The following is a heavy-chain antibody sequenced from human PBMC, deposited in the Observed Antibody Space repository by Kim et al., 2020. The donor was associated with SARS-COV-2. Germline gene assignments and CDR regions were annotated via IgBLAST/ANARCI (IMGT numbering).Heavy chain of an antibody. CDR3: ARHVSRSIAAADTRPASPGTTRGFPDWFDP. Sequence: SETLSLTCTVSGGSISSSSYYWGWIRQPPGKGLEWIGSIYYSGSTYYNPSLKSRVTISVDTSKNQFSLKLSSVTAADTAVYYCARHVSRSIAAADTRPASPGTTRGFPDWFDPWGQGTLVTVSS. CDR1: GGSISSSSYY. J-gene: IGHJ5*02. CDR2: IYYSGST. V-gene: IGHV4-39*01. D-gene: IGHD6-13*01.